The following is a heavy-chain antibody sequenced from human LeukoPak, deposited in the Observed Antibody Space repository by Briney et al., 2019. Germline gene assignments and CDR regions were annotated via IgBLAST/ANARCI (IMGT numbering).Heavy chain of an antibody. V-gene: IGHV3-30*18. D-gene: IGHD1-26*01. Sequence: GGSLRLSCVVSGFTFSTYGMHWVRQAPGKGLEGVAVISNDGSNRHYVESVKGRSTISRDNPKNTLYLQMNSLRLEYTAVYYCAKDSGWELLAGVFDYWGQGTLVTVSS. CDR3: AKDSGWELLAGVFDY. CDR1: GFTFSTYG. CDR2: ISNDGSNR. J-gene: IGHJ4*02.